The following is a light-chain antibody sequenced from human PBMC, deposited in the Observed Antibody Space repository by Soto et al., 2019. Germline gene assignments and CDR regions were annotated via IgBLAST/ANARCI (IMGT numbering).Light chain of an antibody. CDR1: QGISSY. CDR2: AAS. CDR3: QQSYSYPLT. V-gene: IGKV1-8*01. Sequence: AIRMTQSPSSFSASTGDRVTITCRASQGISSYLAWYQQKPGKAPKLLIYAASTLQSGVPSRFSGSGSGTDFTLTISCLQSEDVATYYGQQSYSYPLTFGGGTKVEIK. J-gene: IGKJ4*01.